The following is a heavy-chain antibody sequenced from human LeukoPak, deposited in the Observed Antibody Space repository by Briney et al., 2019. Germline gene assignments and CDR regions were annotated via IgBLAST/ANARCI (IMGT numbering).Heavy chain of an antibody. CDR2: IYYSGST. V-gene: IGHV4-39*07. J-gene: IGHJ4*02. CDR3: ARVLRTVVRRVPRKYYFDY. Sequence: SETLSLTCTVSGGSISSSSYYWGWIRQPPGKGLEWIRSIYYSGSTYYNPSLKSRVTISVDTSKNQFSLKLSSETAADTAVYYCARVLRTVVRRVPRKYYFDYWGQGTLVTVSS. D-gene: IGHD4-23*01. CDR1: GGSISSSSYY.